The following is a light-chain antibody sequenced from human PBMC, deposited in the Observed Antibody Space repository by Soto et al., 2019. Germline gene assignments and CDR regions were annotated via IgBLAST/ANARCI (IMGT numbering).Light chain of an antibody. CDR1: QIVRST. V-gene: IGKV1-39*01. J-gene: IGKJ2*01. CDR2: AAS. CDR3: QQTFSRPYT. Sequence: DIQMTQSPSSLSASVGDRVTITCRASQIVRSTLNWYQHKPGKVPELLIYAASTLQPGVPSRFRGSGSGTDFTLTVSSLQPEDFATYHCQQTFSRPYTFGQGTKLEIE.